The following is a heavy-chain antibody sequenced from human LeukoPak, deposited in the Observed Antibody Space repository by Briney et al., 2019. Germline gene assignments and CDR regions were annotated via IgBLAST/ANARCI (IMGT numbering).Heavy chain of an antibody. D-gene: IGHD3-10*01. J-gene: IGHJ6*03. CDR3: TRDQITMVRGVIIYYYYMDV. CDR2: IRSKAYGATT. Sequence: TGGSLRLSCTASGFTFGAYAMSWVRQAPGKGLEWVGFIRSKAYGATTEYAACVKGRFTISRDDSKSIAYLQMNSLKTEDSAVYHCTRDQITMVRGVIIYYYYMDVWGKGTTVTVSS. CDR1: GFTFGAYA. V-gene: IGHV3-49*04.